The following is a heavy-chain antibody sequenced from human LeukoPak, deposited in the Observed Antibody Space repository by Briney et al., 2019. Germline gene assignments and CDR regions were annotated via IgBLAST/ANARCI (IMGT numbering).Heavy chain of an antibody. CDR2: ISSSGSTI. D-gene: IGHD3-10*02. CDR3: AELGITMIGGV. CDR1: GFTFRNYA. V-gene: IGHV3-48*03. Sequence: PGGSLRLSCEASGFTFRNYAMSWVRQAPGKGLEWVSYISSSGSTIYYADSVKGRFTVSRDNAKNSLYLQMNSLRAEDTAVYYCAELGITMIGGVWGKGTTVTISS. J-gene: IGHJ6*04.